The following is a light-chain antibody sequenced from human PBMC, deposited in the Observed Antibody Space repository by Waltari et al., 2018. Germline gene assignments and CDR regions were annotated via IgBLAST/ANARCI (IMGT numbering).Light chain of an antibody. CDR2: DAS. Sequence: EIVLTQPPGTLSLSPGESATLSCRASQSVGKFLAWYQKKPGQAPRLLIYDASSRATGIPDRFSGSGFGTDFSLTISRLEPEDFAVYYCQHYVRLPVSFGQGTKVGIK. J-gene: IGKJ1*01. CDR1: QSVGKF. V-gene: IGKV3-20*01. CDR3: QHYVRLPVS.